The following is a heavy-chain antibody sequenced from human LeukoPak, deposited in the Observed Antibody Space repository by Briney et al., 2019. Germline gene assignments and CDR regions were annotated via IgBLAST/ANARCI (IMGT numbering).Heavy chain of an antibody. J-gene: IGHJ4*02. Sequence: GASVKVSCKVSGYTLTELSMHCVRQAPGKGLEWRGGFDPEDGETIYAQKFQGRVTMTEDTSTDTAYMELSSLRSEDTAVYYCATGDYGDRYDFDYWGQGTLVTVSS. V-gene: IGHV1-24*01. CDR1: GYTLTELS. CDR3: ATGDYGDRYDFDY. CDR2: FDPEDGET. D-gene: IGHD4-17*01.